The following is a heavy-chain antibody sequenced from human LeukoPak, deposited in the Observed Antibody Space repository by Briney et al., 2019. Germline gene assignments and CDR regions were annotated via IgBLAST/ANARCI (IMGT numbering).Heavy chain of an antibody. V-gene: IGHV1-69*01. CDR2: IIPIFGTA. CDR1: AGTFSSYA. Sequence: SVTVSCNASAGTFSSYAISWVRQAHGQGLEWMGGIIPIFGTANYAQKFQGRVTITADESMSTAYMELSSLRSEDTAVYYCASDYYGSGSYYYFDYWGQGTLVTVSS. D-gene: IGHD3-10*01. CDR3: ASDYYGSGSYYYFDY. J-gene: IGHJ4*02.